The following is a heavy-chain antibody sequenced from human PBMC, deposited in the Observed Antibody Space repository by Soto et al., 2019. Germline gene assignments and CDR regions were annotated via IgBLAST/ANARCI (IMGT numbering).Heavy chain of an antibody. Sequence: QVQLQQWGAGLLKPSETLSLTCAVYGGSFSGYYWSWIRQPPGKGLEWIGEINHSGSTNYNPSLKIRVTISVDACKHPFSLKLSSVTAADTAVYYCARGRRGFGELYHYWGQGTLFTVSS. V-gene: IGHV4-34*01. J-gene: IGHJ4*02. CDR2: INHSGST. CDR3: ARGRRGFGELYHY. D-gene: IGHD3-10*01. CDR1: GGSFSGYY.